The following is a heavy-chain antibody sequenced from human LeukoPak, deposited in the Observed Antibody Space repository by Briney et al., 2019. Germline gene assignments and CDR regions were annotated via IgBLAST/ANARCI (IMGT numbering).Heavy chain of an antibody. CDR3: ARDPQPYYYESTLGYYYYGMDV. V-gene: IGHV1-69*13. CDR1: GGTFSSYA. J-gene: IGHJ6*02. CDR2: IIPIFGTA. D-gene: IGHD3-22*01. Sequence: GASVEVSCKASGGTFSSYAISWVRQAPGQGLEWMGGIIPIFGTANYAQKFQGRVTITADESTSAAYMELSSLRSEDTAVYYCARDPQPYYYESTLGYYYYGMDVWGQGTTVTVSS.